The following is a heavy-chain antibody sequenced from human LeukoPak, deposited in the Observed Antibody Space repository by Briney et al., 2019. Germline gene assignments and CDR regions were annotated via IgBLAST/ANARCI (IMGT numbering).Heavy chain of an antibody. Sequence: ETLAPNLPGPPCPISRCNSWWNWVRQAPGKGPGWVGDIHHSGTTNYNPSLRSRVTISLGKSKNQFSLSLNSVTAADTAVYYCTRGELLWFGESSGYGMDVWGQGTTVTVSS. CDR1: PCPISRCNSW. CDR3: TRGELLWFGESSGYGMDV. CDR2: IHHSGTT. V-gene: IGHV4-4*02. D-gene: IGHD3-10*01. J-gene: IGHJ6*02.